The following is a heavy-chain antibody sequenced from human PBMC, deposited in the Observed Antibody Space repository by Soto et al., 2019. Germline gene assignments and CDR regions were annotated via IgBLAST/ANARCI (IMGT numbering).Heavy chain of an antibody. CDR3: ARAGIYDSSGADGGCLYALDV. D-gene: IGHD3-22*01. Sequence: QDQLQESGPGLVKPSQTLSLSCNVSGGSITSGEYFWTWIRQPPGKGLEWIGHVYHTGSTYYNPPLKRRVTVSIDTSKNQFSLGLTSVTAADTAVYFRARAGIYDSSGADGGCLYALDVWGPGTTVIVSS. V-gene: IGHV4-30-4*01. J-gene: IGHJ6*02. CDR1: GGSITSGEYF. CDR2: VYHTGST.